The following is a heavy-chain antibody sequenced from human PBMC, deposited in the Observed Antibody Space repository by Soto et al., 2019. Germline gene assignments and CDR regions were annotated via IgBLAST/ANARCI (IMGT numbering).Heavy chain of an antibody. V-gene: IGHV3-64D*06. J-gene: IGHJ4*02. CDR3: VKDRYVDY. CDR1: GCTLSIYA. Sequence: GSVRRSGSVSGCTLSIYAMHWVRQAPGKGLEYVASISSEGASTYYADSVKGRFIISRDNSKNTLYLQMSSLRAEDTAVYYCVKDRYVDYWGQGILVTVSS. CDR2: ISSEGAST.